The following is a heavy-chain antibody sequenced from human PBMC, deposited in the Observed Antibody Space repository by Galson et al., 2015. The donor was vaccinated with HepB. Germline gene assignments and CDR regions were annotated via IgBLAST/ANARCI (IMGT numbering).Heavy chain of an antibody. J-gene: IGHJ4*02. Sequence: SLRLSCAASTFIFSTYSMNWVRQAPGKGLEWVSYISSSSTTIYYADSVKGRFTISRDNAKNSLYLQMNSLRAEDTAVYYCARDPHVDTAMVSFHYFGYWGQGTLVTVSS. CDR3: ARDPHVDTAMVSFHYFGY. V-gene: IGHV3-48*04. CDR2: ISSSSTTI. D-gene: IGHD5-18*01. CDR1: TFIFSTYS.